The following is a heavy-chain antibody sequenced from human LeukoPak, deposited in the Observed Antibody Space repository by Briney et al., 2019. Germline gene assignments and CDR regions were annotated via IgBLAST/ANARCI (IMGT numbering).Heavy chain of an antibody. V-gene: IGHV3-30-3*01. Sequence: GGSLRLSCAASGFTFSSYAMHWVRQAPGKGLEWVAVISYDGSNKYYADSVKGRFTISRDNSKNTLYLQMNSLRAEDTAVYYCARGWSSYYGRNYYYYYGMDVWGQGTTVTVS. D-gene: IGHD3-3*01. CDR2: ISYDGSNK. J-gene: IGHJ6*02. CDR3: ARGWSSYYGRNYYYYYGMDV. CDR1: GFTFSSYA.